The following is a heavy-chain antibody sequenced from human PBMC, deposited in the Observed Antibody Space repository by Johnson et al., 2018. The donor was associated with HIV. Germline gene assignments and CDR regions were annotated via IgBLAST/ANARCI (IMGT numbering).Heavy chain of an antibody. CDR2: ISSDDTT. V-gene: IGHV3-53*01. Sequence: MQLVESGGGLIQPGGSLRLSCAASGFTVNSNYMTWVRQAPGKGLEWVSLISSDDTTYYADSVKGRFTISRDTSKNTLYLQLNSLRAEDTAVFYCAKHLSTLVDAFDIWGQGTMVTVSS. CDR3: AKHLSTLVDAFDI. CDR1: GFTVNSNY. D-gene: IGHD3-16*01. J-gene: IGHJ3*02.